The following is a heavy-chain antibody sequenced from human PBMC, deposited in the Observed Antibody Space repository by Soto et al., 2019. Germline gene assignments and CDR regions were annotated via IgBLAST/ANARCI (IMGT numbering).Heavy chain of an antibody. V-gene: IGHV4-39*01. CDR2: IYYSGST. CDR1: GGSISSSSYY. Sequence: SETLSLTCTVSGGSISSSSYYWGWIRQPPGKGLEWIGSIYYSGSTYYNPSLKSRVTISVDTSKNQFSLKRSSVTAADTAVYYCARPVLRYFDWFPGGGDAFDIWGQGTMVTVS. D-gene: IGHD3-9*01. CDR3: ARPVLRYFDWFPGGGDAFDI. J-gene: IGHJ3*02.